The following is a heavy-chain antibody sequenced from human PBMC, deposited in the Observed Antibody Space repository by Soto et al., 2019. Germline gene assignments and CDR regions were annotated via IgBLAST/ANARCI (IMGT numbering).Heavy chain of an antibody. V-gene: IGHV4-59*01. J-gene: IGHJ4*02. CDR3: ARVYCSSTSCNHFDY. Sequence: QVQLQESGPGLVKPSETLSLTCTVSGGSISSYYWSWIRQPPGKGLEWIGYIYYSGSTNHNPSLKSRVTISVDTSKNQFSLKLSSVTAADTAVYYCARVYCSSTSCNHFDYWGQGTLVTVSS. D-gene: IGHD2-2*01. CDR1: GGSISSYY. CDR2: IYYSGST.